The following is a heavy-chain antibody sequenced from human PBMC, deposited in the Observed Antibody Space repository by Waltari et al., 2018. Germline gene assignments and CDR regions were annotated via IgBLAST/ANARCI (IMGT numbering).Heavy chain of an antibody. CDR1: GGSFSNYY. CDR3: SRGLSV. V-gene: IGHV4-34*02. Sequence: QVQLQQWGAGLLKPSETLSLICDVSGGSFSNYYWTWIRQPPGKGLEWIGDIHRTGSSNYNPSLKSRATISIDTSKNQFSLKLTSVTAADTAVYYCSRGLSVWGQGTMVTVSS. CDR2: IHRTGSS. J-gene: IGHJ3*01.